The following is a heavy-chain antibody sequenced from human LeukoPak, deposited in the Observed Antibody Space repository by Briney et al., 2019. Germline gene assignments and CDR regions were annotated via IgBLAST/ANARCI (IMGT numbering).Heavy chain of an antibody. CDR1: GFTFSSYA. Sequence: GGSLRLSCAASGFTFSSYAMSWVRQAPGKGLEWVSAISGSGGSTYYADSVKGRFTISRDSSKNTLYLQINSLRAEDTAFYYCAREATYRTSSSFWGQGTLVTVSS. CDR2: ISGSGGST. D-gene: IGHD6-6*01. CDR3: AREATYRTSSSF. V-gene: IGHV3-23*01. J-gene: IGHJ4*02.